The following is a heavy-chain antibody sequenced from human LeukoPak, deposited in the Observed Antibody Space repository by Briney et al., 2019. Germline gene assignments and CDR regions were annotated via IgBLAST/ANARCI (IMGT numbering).Heavy chain of an antibody. CDR3: ARGGRGSAFGYPDY. CDR1: GGSITDPNYY. CDR2: FHGGSP. J-gene: IGHJ4*02. Sequence: SETLSLTCTVSGGSITDPNYYWTWIRQPPGKGLEEIGCFHGGSPLYNPSLKSRVTLSLDTSSNQFSLDLTSVTAADTAVYYCARGGRGSAFGYPDYWGQGTLVTASS. D-gene: IGHD5-18*01. V-gene: IGHV4-39*07.